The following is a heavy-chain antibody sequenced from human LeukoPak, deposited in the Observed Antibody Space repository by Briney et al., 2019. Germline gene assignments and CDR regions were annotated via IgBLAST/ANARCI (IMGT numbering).Heavy chain of an antibody. D-gene: IGHD3-22*01. CDR3: ARDNRDDYYDSSGFFGAFDI. CDR2: IYYSGST. CDR1: GGSISSGGYY. V-gene: IGHV4-31*03. J-gene: IGHJ3*02. Sequence: SQTLSLTCTVSGGSISSGGYYWNWIRQHPGKCLEWIGYIYYSGSTYYNPSLRSRLTISVDTSKNQFSLKLSSVTAADTAVYYCARDNRDDYYDSSGFFGAFDIWGQGTMVTVSS.